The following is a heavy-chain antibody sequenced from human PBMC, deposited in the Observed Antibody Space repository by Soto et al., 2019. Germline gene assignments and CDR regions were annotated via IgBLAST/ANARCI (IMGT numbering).Heavy chain of an antibody. CDR3: ARDIRPGRGEGIRPGPLGY. J-gene: IGHJ4*02. V-gene: IGHV3-11*05. CDR1: GFTFSDYY. CDR2: ISSSRSYT. Sequence: QVQLVESGGGLVKPGGSLRLSCAASGFTFSDYYMSWIRQAPGKGLEWVSYISSSRSYTNYADAVKGRFTISRDKAKNSLYLQMNSRRAEDTAVYYWARDIRPGRGEGIRPGPLGYWGQGTLVTVSS. D-gene: IGHD3-16*01.